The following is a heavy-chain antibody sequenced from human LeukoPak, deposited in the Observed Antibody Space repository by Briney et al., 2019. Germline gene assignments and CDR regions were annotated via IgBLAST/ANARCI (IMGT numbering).Heavy chain of an antibody. D-gene: IGHD3-3*01. CDR1: GFTFSSYA. J-gene: IGHJ6*03. V-gene: IGHV3-23*01. CDR3: ARTDVERDFWSGYFLSYYYYMDV. Sequence: GGSLRLSCAASGFTFSSYAMSWVRQAPGKGLEWVSAISGSGGSTYYADSVKGRFTISRDNAKNSLYLQMNSLRAEDTAVYYCARTDVERDFWSGYFLSYYYYMDVWGKGTTVTVSS. CDR2: ISGSGGST.